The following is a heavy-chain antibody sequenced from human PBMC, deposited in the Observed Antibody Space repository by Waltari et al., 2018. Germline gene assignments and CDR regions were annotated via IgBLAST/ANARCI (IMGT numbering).Heavy chain of an antibody. D-gene: IGHD2-15*01. Sequence: QVQLVQSGAQVKKPGSSLKVSCKSSGGAFSPFALRGVRPAPGQGLAWLGGIIPVFRTTDYPQKFQGRVTITADESTSTAFLELNSLRSEDTAVYYCARVGYCIGNNCLTGALDVWGQGTMVTVSS. J-gene: IGHJ3*01. CDR3: ARVGYCIGNNCLTGALDV. CDR2: IIPVFRTT. V-gene: IGHV1-69*01. CDR1: GGAFSPFA.